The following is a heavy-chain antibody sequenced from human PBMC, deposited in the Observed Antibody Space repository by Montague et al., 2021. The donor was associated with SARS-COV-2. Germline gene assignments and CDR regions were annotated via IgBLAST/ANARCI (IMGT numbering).Heavy chain of an antibody. D-gene: IGHD1-26*01. J-gene: IGHJ3*02. CDR1: GGSISSRSYY. V-gene: IGHV4-39*07. Sequence: SETLSLTCTIYGGSISSRSYYWGWIRQPPGKGLEWIGGIYYSGNTYYNPSLKSRVTISVDPSKNQFSLKLTSVTAADTAVYFCAREGAVVGARRTFDIWGQGTMVTVSS. CDR2: IYYSGNT. CDR3: AREGAVVGARRTFDI.